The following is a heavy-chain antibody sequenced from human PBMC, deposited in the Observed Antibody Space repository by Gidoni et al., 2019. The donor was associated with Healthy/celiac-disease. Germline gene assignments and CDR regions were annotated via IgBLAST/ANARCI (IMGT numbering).Heavy chain of an antibody. CDR2: IYHSGST. Sequence: QVQLQESGPGLVKPSETLSLTCAVSGYSISSGYYWGWIRQPPGKGLEWIGSIYHSGSTYYNPSLKSRVTISVDTSKNQFSLKLSSVTAADTAVYYCASWPFRTIFGVVRDFDYWGQGTLVTVSS. CDR1: GYSISSGYY. CDR3: ASWPFRTIFGVVRDFDY. V-gene: IGHV4-38-2*01. J-gene: IGHJ4*02. D-gene: IGHD3-3*01.